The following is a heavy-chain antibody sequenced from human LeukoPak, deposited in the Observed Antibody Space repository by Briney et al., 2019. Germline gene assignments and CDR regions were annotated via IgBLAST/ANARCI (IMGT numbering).Heavy chain of an antibody. J-gene: IGHJ3*02. CDR1: GFTFSSYS. CDR2: IRYDGNNK. D-gene: IGHD2/OR15-2a*01. Sequence: GGSLRLSCAASGFTFSSYSMNWVRQAPGKGLEWVAFIRYDGNNKYYADSVKGRFTISRDNSKNTLYLQMNSLRAEDTAVYYCARVSILIVPYYAFDIWGQGTMVTVSS. CDR3: ARVSILIVPYYAFDI. V-gene: IGHV3-30*02.